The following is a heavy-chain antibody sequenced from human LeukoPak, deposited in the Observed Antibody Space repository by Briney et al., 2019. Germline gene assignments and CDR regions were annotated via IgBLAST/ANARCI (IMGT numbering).Heavy chain of an antibody. Sequence: PSETLSLTCTVSGGNISSGGYYWSWIRQPPGKGLEWIGYIYYSGSTNHNPSLKSRVTISVDTSKNQFSLKLSSVTAADTAVYYCARGQWLLGYWGQGTLVTVSS. CDR2: IYYSGST. CDR1: GGNISSGGYY. J-gene: IGHJ4*02. V-gene: IGHV4-61*08. D-gene: IGHD3-22*01. CDR3: ARGQWLLGY.